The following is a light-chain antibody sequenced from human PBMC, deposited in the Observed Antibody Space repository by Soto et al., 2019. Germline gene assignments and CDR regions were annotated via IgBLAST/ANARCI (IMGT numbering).Light chain of an antibody. CDR3: QERSNWPSLS. V-gene: IGKV3-11*01. Sequence: EIVLTQSPATLSLSPGQRGTLSCKASQSVFDYIAWYQQKPGQAPRLLIYEASIRATGVPARFSGSGSGTDFTLTISSLGPEDFAVYYCQERSNWPSLSFGGGTNVEIK. CDR2: EAS. CDR1: QSVFDY. J-gene: IGKJ4*01.